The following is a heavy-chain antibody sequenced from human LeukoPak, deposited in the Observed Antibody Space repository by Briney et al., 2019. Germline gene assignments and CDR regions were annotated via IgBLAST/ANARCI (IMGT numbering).Heavy chain of an antibody. Sequence: ASVKVSCKASGYTFTGYYMHWVRQAPGQGLDWMGWINPNSGGTNYAQKFQGRVTMTRDTSISTAYMELSRLRSDDTAVYYCARDRRYGSSQGGFDYWGQGTLVTVSS. CDR1: GYTFTGYY. V-gene: IGHV1-2*02. CDR2: INPNSGGT. J-gene: IGHJ4*02. D-gene: IGHD6-13*01. CDR3: ARDRRYGSSQGGFDY.